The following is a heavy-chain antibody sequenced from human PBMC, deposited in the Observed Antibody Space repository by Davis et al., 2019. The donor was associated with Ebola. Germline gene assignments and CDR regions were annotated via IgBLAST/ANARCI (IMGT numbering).Heavy chain of an antibody. D-gene: IGHD3-16*01. CDR1: GGSISSHY. Sequence: MPSETLSLTCTVSGGSISSHYWSWVRQPPGKGLEWIADINYSGRTNYNPSLASRLTISIATSKNQFSLNLSSVTAADTAVYYCARVGGDGSSHLEGLDSWGQGTLVTVSS. V-gene: IGHV4-59*11. J-gene: IGHJ4*02. CDR2: INYSGRT. CDR3: ARVGGDGSSHLEGLDS.